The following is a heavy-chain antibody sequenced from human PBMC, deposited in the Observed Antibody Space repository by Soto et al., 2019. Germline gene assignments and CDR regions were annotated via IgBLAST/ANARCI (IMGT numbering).Heavy chain of an antibody. CDR1: GGSISSGGYY. D-gene: IGHD5-18*01. Sequence: QVQLQESGPGLVKPSQTLSLTCTVSGGSISSGGYYWSWIRQHPGKGLEWIGYIYYSGSTYYNPSLKSRVSMSVDTSKYQFSLKLSSVTAADTAVYYCARSGYSYGPNPLLYWGQGTLVTVSS. CDR3: ARSGYSYGPNPLLY. CDR2: IYYSGST. J-gene: IGHJ4*02. V-gene: IGHV4-31*03.